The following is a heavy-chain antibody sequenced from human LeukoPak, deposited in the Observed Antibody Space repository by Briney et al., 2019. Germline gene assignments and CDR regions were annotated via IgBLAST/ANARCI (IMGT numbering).Heavy chain of an antibody. CDR2: ISSSGSTI. V-gene: IGHV3-11*01. D-gene: IGHD2/OR15-2a*01. J-gene: IGHJ6*03. Sequence: GGSLRLSCAASGFTFSDYYMSWIRQAPGKGLEWVSYISSSGSTINYADSVKGRFTISRDNAKNSLYLQMNSLRAEDTAVYICGRDFHYYYMDVWGQGTPVTVSS. CDR1: GFTFSDYY. CDR3: GRDFHYYYMDV.